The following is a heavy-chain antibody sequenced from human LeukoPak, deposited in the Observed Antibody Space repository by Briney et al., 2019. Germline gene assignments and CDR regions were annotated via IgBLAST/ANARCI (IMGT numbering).Heavy chain of an antibody. D-gene: IGHD3-22*01. V-gene: IGHV4-61*01. CDR2: IYYSGST. J-gene: IGHJ4*02. Sequence: PSETLSLTCTVSGGSVSSGSYYWSWIRQPPGKGLEWIGYIYYSGSTNYNPSLKSRVTISVDTSKNQFSLKLSSVTAADTAVYYCARGGGYYYDSSGYYYWGQGTLVTVSS. CDR1: GGSVSSGSYY. CDR3: ARGGGYYYDSSGYYY.